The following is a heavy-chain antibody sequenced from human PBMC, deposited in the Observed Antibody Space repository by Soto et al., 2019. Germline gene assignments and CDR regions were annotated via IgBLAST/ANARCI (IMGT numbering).Heavy chain of an antibody. CDR1: GFTFSSYS. V-gene: IGHV3-21*01. CDR3: ARDGDYVWGSYRWSDAFDI. D-gene: IGHD3-16*02. J-gene: IGHJ3*02. CDR2: ISSSSSYI. Sequence: VGFLRLSCAASGFTFSSYSRNWVRQAPGKGLEWVSSISSSSSYIYYADSVKGRFTISRDNAKNSLYLQMNSLRAEDTAVYYCARDGDYVWGSYRWSDAFDIWGQGTMVT.